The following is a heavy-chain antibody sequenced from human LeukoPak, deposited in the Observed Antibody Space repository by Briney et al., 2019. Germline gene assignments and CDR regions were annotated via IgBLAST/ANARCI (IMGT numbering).Heavy chain of an antibody. Sequence: ASVKVSCKTSGYSFTDYAITWVRQAPGQGLEWMGWISAYNGNTNYAQKLQGRVTMTTDTSTSTAYMELRSLRSDDTAVYYCARDGYNKRPDYWGQGTLVTVSS. D-gene: IGHD5-24*01. CDR2: ISAYNGNT. V-gene: IGHV1-18*01. CDR3: ARDGYNKRPDY. J-gene: IGHJ4*02. CDR1: GYSFTDYA.